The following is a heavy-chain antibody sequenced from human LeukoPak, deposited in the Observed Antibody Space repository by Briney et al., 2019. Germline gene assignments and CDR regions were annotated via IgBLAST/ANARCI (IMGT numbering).Heavy chain of an antibody. Sequence: PGGSLRLSCAASGSTFTSYSMNWVRQAPGKGLEWVSTISGGGGSTYYADFVKGRFTISRDNSKNTLYLQVNSLRAEDTAVYYCAKGGKWDVTPFDYWGQGTLVTVSS. CDR2: ISGGGGST. J-gene: IGHJ4*02. CDR1: GSTFTSYS. V-gene: IGHV3-23*01. D-gene: IGHD1-26*01. CDR3: AKGGKWDVTPFDY.